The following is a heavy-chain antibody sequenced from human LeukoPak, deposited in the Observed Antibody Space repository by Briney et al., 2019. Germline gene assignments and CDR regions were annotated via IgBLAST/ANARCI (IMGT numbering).Heavy chain of an antibody. Sequence: ASVKVSCKASGYTFTGYYMHWVRQAPGQGLEWMGWINPNSGGTNYAQKFQGRVTMTRDTSISTAYMELSRLRSDDTAVYYCARTPWGSSGSYYLSNPYYFDYWGQGTLVSVSS. V-gene: IGHV1-2*02. J-gene: IGHJ4*02. CDR1: GYTFTGYY. D-gene: IGHD3-10*01. CDR3: ARTPWGSSGSYYLSNPYYFDY. CDR2: INPNSGGT.